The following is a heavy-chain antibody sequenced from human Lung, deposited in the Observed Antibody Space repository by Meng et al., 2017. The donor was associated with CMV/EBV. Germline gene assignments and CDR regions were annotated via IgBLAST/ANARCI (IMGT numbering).Heavy chain of an antibody. CDR2: IHYSGSS. J-gene: IGHJ6*02. Sequence: SETLSLTCTVSGASISSYYWSWIRQPPGRGLEWIGNIHYSGSSNYNPSLKGRVTMSVATSEDQFSLRLNSVTAADTAVYYCARGHTNSGSFVGYYALDVWGQGAXVTVSS. D-gene: IGHD1-26*01. V-gene: IGHV4-59*01. CDR3: ARGHTNSGSFVGYYALDV. CDR1: GASISSYY.